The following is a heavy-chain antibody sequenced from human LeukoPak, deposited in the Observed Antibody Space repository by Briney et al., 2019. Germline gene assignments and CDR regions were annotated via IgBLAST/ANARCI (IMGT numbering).Heavy chain of an antibody. J-gene: IGHJ4*02. CDR3: AKGGKWDVTPFDY. CDR2: IHSSSNYI. CDR1: GFTFSSYS. V-gene: IGHV3-21*06. Sequence: GGSLRLSCAASGFTFSSYSMKWVRQAPGKGLEWVSSIHSSSNYINYVDSVKGRFTISRDNAKNSLYLQMNSLRAEDTAVYYCAKGGKWDVTPFDYWGQGTLVTVSS. D-gene: IGHD1-26*01.